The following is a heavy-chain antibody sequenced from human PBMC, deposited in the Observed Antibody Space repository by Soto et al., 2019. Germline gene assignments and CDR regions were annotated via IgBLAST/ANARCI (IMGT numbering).Heavy chain of an antibody. D-gene: IGHD3-22*01. CDR3: ASLAGTMIIDY. J-gene: IGHJ4*02. CDR2: IYYSGST. V-gene: IGHV4-30-4*08. CDR1: GGSIGSGDYY. Sequence: SETLSLTCTVSGGSIGSGDYYWSWIRQPPGKGLEWIGYIYYSGSTYYNPSLKSRVTISVDTSKNQFSLKLSSVTAADTAVYYCASLAGTMIIDYWGQGTLVTVSS.